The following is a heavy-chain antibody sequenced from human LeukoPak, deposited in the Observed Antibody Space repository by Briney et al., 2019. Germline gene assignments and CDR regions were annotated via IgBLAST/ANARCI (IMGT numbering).Heavy chain of an antibody. D-gene: IGHD2-8*01. J-gene: IGHJ6*02. CDR2: ISSSSSYI. V-gene: IGHV3-21*04. Sequence: GGSLRLSCAASGFTFSSYSMNWVRQAPGKGLEWVSSISSSSSYIYYADSVKGRFTISRDNAKNSLYLQMNSLRAEDTAVYYCARDRGTNGVGMDVWGQGTTVTVSS. CDR3: ARDRGTNGVGMDV. CDR1: GFTFSSYS.